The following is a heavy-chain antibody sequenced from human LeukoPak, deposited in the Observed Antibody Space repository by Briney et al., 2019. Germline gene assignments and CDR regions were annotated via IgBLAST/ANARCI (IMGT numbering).Heavy chain of an antibody. CDR3: ARAGAAGDAFDI. D-gene: IGHD6-13*01. CDR2: INPNSGGT. J-gene: IGHJ3*02. Sequence: ASVTVCCKASGYTFTVYYMHWVRQAPGQGLEWMGLINPNSGGTNYAQKFQVRVTMTRDTSISTAYMELSRLRSDDTAVYYCARAGAAGDAFDIWGQGTMVTVSS. CDR1: GYTFTVYY. V-gene: IGHV1-2*06.